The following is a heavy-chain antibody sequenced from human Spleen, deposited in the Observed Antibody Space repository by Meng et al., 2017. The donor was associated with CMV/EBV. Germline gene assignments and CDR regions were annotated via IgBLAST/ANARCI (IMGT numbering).Heavy chain of an antibody. D-gene: IGHD2-2*01. CDR2: ISSSGHSI. V-gene: IGHV3-21*01. Sequence: GGSLRLSCAAFGFTFSNYNMNWVRQAPGKGLEWVSSISSSGHSIYIDSGNSSPSIYIDSVKGRFTISRDNFKNTLFLQMNSLRPEDTAVYYCARNKVSSIYYYYYYGMDVWGQGTTVTVSS. CDR3: ARNKVSSIYYYYYYGMDV. J-gene: IGHJ6*02. CDR1: GFTFSNYN.